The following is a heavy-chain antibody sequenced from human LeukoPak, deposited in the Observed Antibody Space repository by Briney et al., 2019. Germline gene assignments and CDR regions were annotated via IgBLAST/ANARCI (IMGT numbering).Heavy chain of an antibody. CDR2: INHSGST. CDR1: GFTFSNAW. V-gene: IGHV4-4*02. D-gene: IGHD2-15*01. CDR3: ARACSGGSCQLLD. J-gene: IGHJ4*02. Sequence: GSLRLSCAASGFTFSNAWMSWVRQAPGKGLEWIGEINHSGSTNYNPSLKSRVTISVDKSKNQFSLKLSSVTAADTAVYYCARACSGGSCQLLDWGQGTLVTVCS.